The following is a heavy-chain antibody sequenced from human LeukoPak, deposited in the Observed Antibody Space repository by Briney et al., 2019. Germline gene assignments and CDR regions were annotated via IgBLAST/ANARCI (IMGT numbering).Heavy chain of an antibody. V-gene: IGHV1-69*13. J-gene: IGHJ1*01. CDR3: AGEPVYYYDSSGYYHRPLRYFQH. Sequence: ASVKVSCKASGGTFSSYAISWVRQAPGQGLEWMGGIIPIFGTANYAQKFQGRVTITADESTSTAYMELSSLRSEDTAVYYCAGEPVYYYDSSGYYHRPLRYFQHWGQGALVTVSS. CDR2: IIPIFGTA. D-gene: IGHD3-22*01. CDR1: GGTFSSYA.